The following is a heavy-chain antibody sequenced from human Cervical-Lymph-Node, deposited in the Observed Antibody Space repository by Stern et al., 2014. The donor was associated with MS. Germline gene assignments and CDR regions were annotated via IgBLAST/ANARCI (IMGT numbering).Heavy chain of an antibody. D-gene: IGHD6-6*01. Sequence: VQLVESGPEVKKPGASVKVSCKASGYTFPTYGFYWVRQAPGQGLSWVGWISGNSGNTNYAPKLQGRVSMTTNTSTLTAYMELRNLRSDDTAVYYCVYTSSLGGVLFDYWGQGSLVTVSS. V-gene: IGHV1-18*01. CDR3: VYTSSLGGVLFDY. CDR2: ISGNSGNT. CDR1: GYTFPTYG. J-gene: IGHJ4*02.